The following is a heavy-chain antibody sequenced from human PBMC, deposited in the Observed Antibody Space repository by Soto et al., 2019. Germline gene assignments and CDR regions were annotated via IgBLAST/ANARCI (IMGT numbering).Heavy chain of an antibody. CDR1: GYTFTSYG. CDR2: ISAYNGNR. Sequence: ASVKVSCKASGYTFTSYGISWVRQAPGQGLEWMGWISAYNGNRNYAQKLQGRVTMTTDTSTSTAYMELRSLRSDDTAVYYCARVLLWFGEYKTALDYWGQGTLVTVSS. J-gene: IGHJ4*02. D-gene: IGHD3-10*01. V-gene: IGHV1-18*01. CDR3: ARVLLWFGEYKTALDY.